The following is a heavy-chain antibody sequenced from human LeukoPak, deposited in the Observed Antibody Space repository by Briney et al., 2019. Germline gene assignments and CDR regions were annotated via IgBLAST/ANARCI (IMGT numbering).Heavy chain of an antibody. D-gene: IGHD1-26*01. V-gene: IGHV3-48*01. Sequence: TGGSLRLSCAASGFTFSSYSMNWVRQAPGKGLEWVSYISSSSSTIYYADSVKGRFTISRDNAKKSLYLQMNSLRAEDTAVYYCARKSGSYRFDYWGQGTLVTVSS. CDR3: ARKSGSYRFDY. CDR1: GFTFSSYS. J-gene: IGHJ4*02. CDR2: ISSSSSTI.